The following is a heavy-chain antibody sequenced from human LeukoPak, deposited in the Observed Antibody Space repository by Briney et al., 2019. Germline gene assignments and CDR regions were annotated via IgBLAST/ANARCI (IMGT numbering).Heavy chain of an antibody. CDR1: GGSISGYY. CDR3: ARWSDCGGDCHILDH. J-gene: IGHJ4*02. CDR2: LYYNRGA. V-gene: IGHV4-59*01. Sequence: KPSQTLSLTCTVSGGSISGYYWSWSRQAPGKGVEWIGNLYYNRGAWYKSSLKSRVTTSVDTSKNEFSLKLSSVTAADTAVYYCARWSDCGGDCHILDHWGQGILVTVAS. D-gene: IGHD2-21*02.